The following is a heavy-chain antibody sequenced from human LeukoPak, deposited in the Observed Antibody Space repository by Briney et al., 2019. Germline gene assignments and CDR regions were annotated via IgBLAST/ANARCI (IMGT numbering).Heavy chain of an antibody. CDR3: ARDAGPPTGDY. CDR1: AGTFSSYA. D-gene: IGHD3-10*01. J-gene: IGHJ4*02. Sequence: PPASVKVSCKASAGTFSSYAISWVRQAPGQGLEWMGRIIPIFGIANYAQKFQGRVTITADKSTSTAYMELSSLRSEDTAVYYCARDAGPPTGDYWGQGTLVTVSS. V-gene: IGHV1-69*04. CDR2: IIPIFGIA.